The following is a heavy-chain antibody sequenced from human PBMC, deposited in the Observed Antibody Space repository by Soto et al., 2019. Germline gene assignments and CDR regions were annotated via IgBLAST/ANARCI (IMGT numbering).Heavy chain of an antibody. Sequence: QVQLVESGGGLVKPGGSLRLSCAASGFTFSDYYMTWIRQAPGKGLEWVSYISSGGSNIYYADSVKGRFTISRDNAKNSVWLQMNSLRAEDTAVYYYARRRNSGCDSWGQGTLVTVSS. V-gene: IGHV3-11*01. CDR1: GFTFSDYY. CDR2: ISSGGSNI. CDR3: ARRRNSGCDS. D-gene: IGHD1-7*01. J-gene: IGHJ4*02.